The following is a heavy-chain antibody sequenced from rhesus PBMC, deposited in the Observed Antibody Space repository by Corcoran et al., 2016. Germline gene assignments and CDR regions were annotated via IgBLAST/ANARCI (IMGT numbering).Heavy chain of an antibody. CDR2: ISGSGGST. CDR3: ARVVVFTGGYFDY. CDR1: GGPISINR. D-gene: IGHD2-27*01. Sequence: QLQLPESGPGLVKPSETLSLPCAVSGGPISINRWTLFRQPPGNGLEWIGRISGSGGSTSYNPSLKSRVTISTDTSKNQLSLKLISVTAADTAVYYCARVVVFTGGYFDYWGQGVLVTVSS. V-gene: IGHV4-173*01. J-gene: IGHJ4*01.